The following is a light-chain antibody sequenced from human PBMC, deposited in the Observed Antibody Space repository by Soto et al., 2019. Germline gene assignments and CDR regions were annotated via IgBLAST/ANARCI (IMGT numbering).Light chain of an antibody. Sequence: IPMTQSPSSLSASVGDRVTIPCRASQGISSWLAWYQQKPGKAPKLLIYAASTLQSGVPSRFSGSGSGTDFTLTISSLQPDDFATYYCQHYNSYSEAFGQGTKVDIK. J-gene: IGKJ1*01. V-gene: IGKV1D-16*01. CDR2: AAS. CDR1: QGISSW. CDR3: QHYNSYSEA.